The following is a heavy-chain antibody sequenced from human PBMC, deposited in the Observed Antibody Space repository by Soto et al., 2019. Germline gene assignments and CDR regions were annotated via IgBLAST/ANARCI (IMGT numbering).Heavy chain of an antibody. D-gene: IGHD2-15*01. CDR1: GASISSDNR. V-gene: IGHV4-4*02. CDR3: AKKVPAALRLYYFFGLDV. Sequence: PSETLSLTCAVSGASISSDNRWTWVRQPPGEGLEWIGEISQSGTTKYNPSLASRVTISVDKSKNQFSLRLTSMTAADTAVYYCAKKVPAALRLYYFFGLDVWGQGTT. CDR2: ISQSGTT. J-gene: IGHJ6*02.